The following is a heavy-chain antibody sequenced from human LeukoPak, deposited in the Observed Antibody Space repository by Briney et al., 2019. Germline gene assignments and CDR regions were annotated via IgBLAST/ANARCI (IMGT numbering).Heavy chain of an antibody. CDR3: ARDSGGSGSYYKAGAFDI. D-gene: IGHD3-10*01. V-gene: IGHV3-20*04. CDR2: INWNGGST. Sequence: GGSLRLSCAASGFTFDDYSMSWVRQAPGKGLEWVSGINWNGGSTGYADSVKGRFTISRDNAKNPLYLQMNSLRAEDTALYYCARDSGGSGSYYKAGAFDIWGQGTMVTVSS. J-gene: IGHJ3*02. CDR1: GFTFDDYS.